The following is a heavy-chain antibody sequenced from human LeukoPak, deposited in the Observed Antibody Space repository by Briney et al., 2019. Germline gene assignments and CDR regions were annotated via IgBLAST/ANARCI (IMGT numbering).Heavy chain of an antibody. D-gene: IGHD2-15*01. Sequence: SVKVSCKASGGTFSSYAISWVRQAPGQGLEWMGRIIPILGIANYAQKFQGRVTITADKSTSTAYMELSSLRSEDTAVYYCARDHPNIVVVVAATEGVYYGMHVWAQGTTVTVSS. CDR2: IIPILGIA. J-gene: IGHJ6*02. CDR3: ARDHPNIVVVVAATEGVYYGMHV. CDR1: GGTFSSYA. V-gene: IGHV1-69*04.